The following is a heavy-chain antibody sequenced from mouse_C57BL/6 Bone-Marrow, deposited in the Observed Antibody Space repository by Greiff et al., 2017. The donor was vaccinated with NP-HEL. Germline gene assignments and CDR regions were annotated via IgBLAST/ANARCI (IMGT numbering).Heavy chain of an antibody. CDR3: ARSTGYFDY. D-gene: IGHD4-1*01. Sequence: QVQLPQPGAELVKPGASVKLSCKASGYTFTSYWMHWVKQRPGQGLEWIGMIHPNSGRTNYNEKFKSKATLTVDKSSSTAYMQLRSLTSEDSAVYYCARSTGYFDYWGQGTTLTVSS. CDR2: IHPNSGRT. CDR1: GYTFTSYW. V-gene: IGHV1-64*01. J-gene: IGHJ2*01.